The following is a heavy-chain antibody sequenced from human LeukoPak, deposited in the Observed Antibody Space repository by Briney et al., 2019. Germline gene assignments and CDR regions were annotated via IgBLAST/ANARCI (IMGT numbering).Heavy chain of an antibody. J-gene: IGHJ6*03. CDR1: GYSFTDYW. V-gene: IGHV5-51*01. Sequence: GESLKIPCKGSGYSFTDYWIGWVRQMPGKGLEWMGIIYPRDSHTIYSPSFQGQVTVSADKSITTAYLQWSSLKASDTAIYYCTRVDFYYYYMDFWGKGTTVSVSS. CDR2: IYPRDSHT. CDR3: TRVDFYYYYMDF.